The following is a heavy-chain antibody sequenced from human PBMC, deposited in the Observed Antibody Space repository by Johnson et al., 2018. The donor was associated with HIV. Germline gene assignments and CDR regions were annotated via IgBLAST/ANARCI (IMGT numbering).Heavy chain of an antibody. CDR1: GFTVSTNY. D-gene: IGHD1-26*01. J-gene: IGHJ3*02. Sequence: MQLVESGGGVVRPGGSLRLSCAASGFTVSTNYMSWVRQAPGKGLEWVSVIYSGGSTYYADSVKGRFTISRDNSKNTLYLHMNSLRAEDKAVYYCAREGAWEVRPGAFDIWGQGTMVTVSS. V-gene: IGHV3-66*01. CDR2: IYSGGST. CDR3: AREGAWEVRPGAFDI.